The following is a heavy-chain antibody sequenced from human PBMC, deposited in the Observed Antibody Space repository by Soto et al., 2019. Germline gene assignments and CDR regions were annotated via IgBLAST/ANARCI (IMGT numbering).Heavy chain of an antibody. D-gene: IGHD3-3*01. V-gene: IGHV1-8*01. CDR3: ARALDTIFGVVHYYYYYYMDV. CDR1: GYTFTSYD. CDR2: MNPNSGNT. J-gene: IGHJ6*03. Sequence: ASVKVSCKASGYTFTSYDINWVRQATGQGLEWMGWMNPNSGNTGYAQKFQGRVTMTRNTSISTAYMELSSLKSEDTAVYYCARALDTIFGVVHYYYYYYMDVWGKGTTVTVSS.